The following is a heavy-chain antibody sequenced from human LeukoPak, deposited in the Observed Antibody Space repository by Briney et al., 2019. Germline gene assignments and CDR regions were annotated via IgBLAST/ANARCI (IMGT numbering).Heavy chain of an antibody. CDR1: GDSVSSNSAA. CDR2: TYYRSKWYN. J-gene: IGHJ5*02. V-gene: IGHV6-1*01. D-gene: IGHD3-3*01. CDR3: ARDDDGRAKHEDFWSGYPENWFDP. Sequence: SQTLSLTCAISGDSVSSNSAAWNWIRQSPSRGLEWLGRTYYRSKWYNDYAVSVKSRITINPDTSKNQFSLQLNSVTPEDTAVYYCARDDDGRAKHEDFWSGYPENWFDPWGQGTLVTVSS.